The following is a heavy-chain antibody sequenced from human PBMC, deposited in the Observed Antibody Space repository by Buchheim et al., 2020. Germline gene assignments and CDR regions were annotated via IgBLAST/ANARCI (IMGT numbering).Heavy chain of an antibody. J-gene: IGHJ6*03. Sequence: QVQLQESGPGLVKPSQTLSLTCTVSGGSISSGGYYWSWIRQHPGKGLEWIGYIYYSGSTYYNPSLKSRVTISVDTSKNQFSLKLSSVTAADTAVYYCARGVVVVPAATTDYYYYYMDVWGKGTT. CDR1: GGSISSGGYY. V-gene: IGHV4-31*03. CDR3: ARGVVVVPAATTDYYYYYMDV. D-gene: IGHD2-2*01. CDR2: IYYSGST.